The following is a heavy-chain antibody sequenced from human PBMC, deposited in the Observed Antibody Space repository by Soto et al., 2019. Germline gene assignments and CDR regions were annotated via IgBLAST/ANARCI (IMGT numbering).Heavy chain of an antibody. CDR1: GDSISTDY. J-gene: IGHJ6*02. D-gene: IGHD2-2*01. CDR2: IYYGGST. V-gene: IGHV4-59*08. CDR3: ARLGGYCSSTSCYGYYGMDV. Sequence: TLSLTCTVSGDSISTDYWSWIRQSPGKGLEWIGFIYYGGSTNYNPSLKSRVTISVDTPRNQFSLKLSSVTAADTAVYYCARLGGYCSSTSCYGYYGMDVWGQGTTVTVSS.